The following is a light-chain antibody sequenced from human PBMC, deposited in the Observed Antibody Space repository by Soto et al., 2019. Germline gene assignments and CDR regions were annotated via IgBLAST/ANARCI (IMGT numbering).Light chain of an antibody. CDR2: GAS. CDR1: QSVSSSY. Sequence: EIVLTQSPGTLSLSPGERATLSCRASQSVSSSYLAWYQQKPGQAPRLLIYGASSRATGIPDRFSGSESGTDFTLTTSRLEPEDFAVYYCQQYGSSPLTFGGGTKVDIK. CDR3: QQYGSSPLT. V-gene: IGKV3-20*01. J-gene: IGKJ4*01.